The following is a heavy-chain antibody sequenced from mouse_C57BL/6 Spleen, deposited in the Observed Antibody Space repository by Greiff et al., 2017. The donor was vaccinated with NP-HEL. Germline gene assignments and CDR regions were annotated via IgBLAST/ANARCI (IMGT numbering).Heavy chain of an antibody. CDR3: ARHDYYGSSPDY. D-gene: IGHD1-1*01. V-gene: IGHV5-12*01. CDR2: ISNGGGST. J-gene: IGHJ2*01. CDR1: GFTFSDYY. Sequence: EVQVVESGGGLVQPGGSLKLSCAASGFTFSDYYMYWVRQTPEKRLEWVAYISNGGGSTYYPDTVKGRFTISRDNAKNTLYLQMSRLKSEDTAMYYCARHDYYGSSPDYWGQGTTLTVSS.